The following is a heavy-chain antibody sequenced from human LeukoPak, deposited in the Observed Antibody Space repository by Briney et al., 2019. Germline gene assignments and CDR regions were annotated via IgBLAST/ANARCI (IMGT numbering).Heavy chain of an antibody. CDR3: AKVNGYDYGGDY. D-gene: IGHD5-12*01. Sequence: GGSLRLSCAASGFTFSSYGMHWVRQAPGKGLEWVAVIPYDGSNKYYADSVKGRFTISRDNSKNTLYLQMNSLRAEDTAVYYCAKVNGYDYGGDYWGQGTLVTVSS. CDR2: IPYDGSNK. CDR1: GFTFSSYG. V-gene: IGHV3-30*18. J-gene: IGHJ4*02.